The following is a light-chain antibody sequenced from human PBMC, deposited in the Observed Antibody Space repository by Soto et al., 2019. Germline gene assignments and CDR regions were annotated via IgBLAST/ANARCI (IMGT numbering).Light chain of an antibody. V-gene: IGKV1-5*03. CDR2: KAS. CDR1: QSISSW. Sequence: DIQMTQSPSTLSASVGDRVTITCRASQSISSWLAWYQQKPGKAPKLQIYKASSLESGVTSRFSGSVSGTEFTLTLSSRQTDDFATYYCQQYYSYLTFGQGTKVEIK. CDR3: QQYYSYLT. J-gene: IGKJ1*01.